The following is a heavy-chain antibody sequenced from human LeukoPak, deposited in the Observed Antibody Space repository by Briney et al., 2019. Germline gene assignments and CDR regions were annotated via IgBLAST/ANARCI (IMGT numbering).Heavy chain of an antibody. Sequence: GGSLTLLCAVSGFTFSIYEMRWARHAPGGGRGCLSYISSSGSTIYYADSVKGRFTISRDNAKNSLYLQMNSLRAEDTAVYYCARDSKWLRACDYWGQGTLVTVSS. V-gene: IGHV3-48*03. J-gene: IGHJ4*02. D-gene: IGHD5-12*01. CDR2: ISSSGSTI. CDR3: ARDSKWLRACDY. CDR1: GFTFSIYE.